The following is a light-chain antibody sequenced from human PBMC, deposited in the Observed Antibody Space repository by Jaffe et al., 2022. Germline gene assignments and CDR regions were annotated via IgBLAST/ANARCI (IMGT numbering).Light chain of an antibody. Sequence: EIVLTQSPATLSLSPGERATLSCRASQSVSSYLAWYQQKPGQAPRLLIYDASNRATGIPARFSGSGSGTDFTLTISSLEPEDFAVYYCQQRSTDRGLTFGGGTKVEIK. CDR3: QQRSTDRGLT. CDR2: DAS. J-gene: IGKJ4*01. V-gene: IGKV3-11*01. CDR1: QSVSSY.